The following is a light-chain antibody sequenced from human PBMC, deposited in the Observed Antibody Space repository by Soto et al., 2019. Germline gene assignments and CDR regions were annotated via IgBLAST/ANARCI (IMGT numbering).Light chain of an antibody. J-gene: IGKJ1*01. Sequence: DIQMTQSPSSLSASVGDRVTITCRASQSISSYLNWYQQKPWKAPKLLIYAASSLQSGVPSRFSGSGSGTDFTLTISSLQPEGFATYYCQQSYSTPRTFGQGTKVEIK. CDR3: QQSYSTPRT. V-gene: IGKV1-39*01. CDR1: QSISSY. CDR2: AAS.